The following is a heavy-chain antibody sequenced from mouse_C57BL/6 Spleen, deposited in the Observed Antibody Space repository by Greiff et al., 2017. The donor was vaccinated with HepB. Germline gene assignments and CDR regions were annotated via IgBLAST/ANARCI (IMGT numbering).Heavy chain of an antibody. D-gene: IGHD4-1*01. J-gene: IGHJ2*01. CDR1: GYTFTTYP. CDR3: AKLPDY. CDR2: FHPYNDET. Sequence: VQLQQSGAELVKPGASVKMSCKASGYTFTTYPIAWLQQNHGTSLEWIGNFHPYNDETKYNEKFKGKATLTVEKSSRTVYLELRRLPSDDSAVYSCAKLPDYWGQGTTRTVSS. V-gene: IGHV1-47*01.